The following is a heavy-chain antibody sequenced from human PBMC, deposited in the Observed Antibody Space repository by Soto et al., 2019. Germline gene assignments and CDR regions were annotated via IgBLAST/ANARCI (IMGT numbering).Heavy chain of an antibody. CDR2: ISAHNGNT. D-gene: IGHD1-1*01. CDR3: ARGRYGDY. Sequence: QVHLVQSGAEVKKPGASVKVSCKGSGYTFTSYCITWVRQAPGQGLEWMGWISAHNGNTDYAQKLQGRVTVTRDTSTSTAYMELRRLRSDETAVYYCARGRYGDYWGQGALVNVSS. J-gene: IGHJ4*02. CDR1: GYTFTSYC. V-gene: IGHV1-18*01.